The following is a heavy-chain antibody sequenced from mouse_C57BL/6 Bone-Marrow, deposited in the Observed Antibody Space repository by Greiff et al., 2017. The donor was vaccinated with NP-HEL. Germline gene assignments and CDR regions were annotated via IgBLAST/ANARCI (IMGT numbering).Heavy chain of an antibody. CDR2: IYPRSGNT. J-gene: IGHJ1*03. CDR3: ARPYYYGSYWYFDV. Sequence: QVQLQQSGAELARPGASVKLSCKASGYTFTSYGISWVKQRTGQGLEWIGDIYPRSGNTYYNEKFKGKATLTADKSSSTAYMELRSLTSEDSAVYFCARPYYYGSYWYFDVWGTGTTVTVSS. V-gene: IGHV1-81*01. CDR1: GYTFTSYG. D-gene: IGHD1-1*01.